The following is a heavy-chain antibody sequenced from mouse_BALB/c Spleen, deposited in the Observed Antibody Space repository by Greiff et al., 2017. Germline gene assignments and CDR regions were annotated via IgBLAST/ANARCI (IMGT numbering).Heavy chain of an antibody. V-gene: IGHV1-18*01. Sequence: EVQLQQSGPELVKPGASVKIPCKASGYTFTAYNMDWVKQSHGKSLEWIGDINPNNGGTIYNQKFKGKATLTVDKSSSTAYMELRSLTSEDTAVYYCARNPDSYYSMDYWGQGTTVTVSS. J-gene: IGHJ4*01. CDR2: INPNNGGT. D-gene: IGHD3-2*02. CDR1: GYTFTAYN. CDR3: ARNPDSYYSMDY.